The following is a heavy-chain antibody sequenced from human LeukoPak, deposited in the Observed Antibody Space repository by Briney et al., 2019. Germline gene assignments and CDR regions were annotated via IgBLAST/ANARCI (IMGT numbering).Heavy chain of an antibody. J-gene: IGHJ4*02. Sequence: PGGSLRLSCAASGFTVSSNYMSWVRQAPGKGLEWVSVIYSGGSTYYADSVKGRFTISRDNSKTTLYLQMNSLRAEDPAVYYCARANYYDILTGYPDYWGQGTLVTVSS. CDR3: ARANYYDILTGYPDY. D-gene: IGHD3-9*01. CDR2: IYSGGST. V-gene: IGHV3-66*02. CDR1: GFTVSSNY.